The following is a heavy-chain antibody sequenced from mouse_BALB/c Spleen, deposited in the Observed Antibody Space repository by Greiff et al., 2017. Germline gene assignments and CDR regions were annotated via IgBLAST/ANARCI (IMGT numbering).Heavy chain of an antibody. Sequence: EVMLVESGPGLVKPSQSLSLTCTVTGYSITSDYAWNWIRQFPGNKLEWMGYISYSGSTSYNPSLKSRISITRDTSKNQFFLQLNSVTTEDTATYYCARSLDRYDAMDYWGQGTSVTVSS. CDR1: GYSITSDYA. CDR2: ISYSGST. D-gene: IGHD2-14*01. CDR3: ARSLDRYDAMDY. J-gene: IGHJ4*01. V-gene: IGHV3-2*02.